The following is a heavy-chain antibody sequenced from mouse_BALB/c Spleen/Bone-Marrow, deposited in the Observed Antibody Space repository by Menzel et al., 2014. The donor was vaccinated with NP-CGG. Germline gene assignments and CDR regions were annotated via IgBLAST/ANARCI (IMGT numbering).Heavy chain of an antibody. CDR3: ARGGQLGAMDY. CDR1: GFTFSDYY. CDR2: ISDGGSYT. Sequence: EVNVVESRGGLVKPGGSLKLSCAASGFTFSDYYMYWVRQTPEKRLEWVATISDGGSYTYYPDSVKGRFTISRDNAKNNLYLQMSSLKSEDTAMYYCARGGQLGAMDYWGQGTSVTVSS. J-gene: IGHJ4*01. D-gene: IGHD3-2*01. V-gene: IGHV5-4*02.